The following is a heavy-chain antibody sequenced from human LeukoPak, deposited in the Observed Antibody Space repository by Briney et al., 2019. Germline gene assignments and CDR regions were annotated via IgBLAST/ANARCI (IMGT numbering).Heavy chain of an antibody. CDR3: ARVVMKAFYYYYMGV. CDR1: RYTFTGYY. J-gene: IGHJ6*03. CDR2: MNPTSGDT. Sequence: GPSVKVSCKASRYTFTGYYMHWVRQAPGQGLEWMGWMNPTSGDTGYAQKFQGRVTMTRGMSRNTAYMELGRLRSEDTAVYFCARVVMKAFYYYYMGVWGKGTTIIISS. V-gene: IGHV1-2*02. D-gene: IGHD2-21*01.